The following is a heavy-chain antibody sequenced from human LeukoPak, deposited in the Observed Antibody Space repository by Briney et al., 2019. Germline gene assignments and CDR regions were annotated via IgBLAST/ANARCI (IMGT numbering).Heavy chain of an antibody. V-gene: IGHV3-30*02. D-gene: IGHD2-2*01. CDR1: GFTFSSYG. CDR3: AKGYCSGTSCYSGLD. CDR2: IRYDGSNK. J-gene: IGHJ4*02. Sequence: AGGSLRLSCAASGFTFSSYGMHWVRQAPGKGLEWVAFIRYDGSNKYYADPVKGRFTISRDNSKNTLSLQMDSLRPEDTAVYYCAKGYCSGTSCYSGLDWGQGTLVTVSS.